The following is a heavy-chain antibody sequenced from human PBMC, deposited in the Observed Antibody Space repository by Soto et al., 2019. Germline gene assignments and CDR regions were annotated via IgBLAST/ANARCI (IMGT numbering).Heavy chain of an antibody. Sequence: EVQLVESGGGLVKPGGSVRLSCVASGLMYSSYSMSWVRQAPGKGLEWVAFISLSGSQINYAASVEGRFTISRDNAKNALYLQMNHVRVEDTAIYYCARVISCGGGTCSSVHQYYGMDVWGPGTTVTVSS. CDR1: GLMYSSYS. CDR3: ARVISCGGGTCSSVHQYYGMDV. V-gene: IGHV3-21*01. J-gene: IGHJ6*02. D-gene: IGHD2-21*01. CDR2: ISLSGSQI.